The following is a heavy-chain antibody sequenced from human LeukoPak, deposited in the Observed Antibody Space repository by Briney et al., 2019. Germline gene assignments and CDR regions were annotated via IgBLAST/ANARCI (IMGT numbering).Heavy chain of an antibody. CDR3: ARVEGTYYYYMDV. V-gene: IGHV4-61*01. CDR2: IYYSGST. D-gene: IGHD1-1*01. CDR1: GGSISSSSYY. J-gene: IGHJ6*03. Sequence: SETLSLTCTVSGGSISSSSYYWSWIRQPPGKGLEWIGYIYYSGSTNYNPSLKSRVTISVDTSKNQFSLKLSSVTAADTAVYYCARVEGTYYYYMDVWGKGTTVTVSS.